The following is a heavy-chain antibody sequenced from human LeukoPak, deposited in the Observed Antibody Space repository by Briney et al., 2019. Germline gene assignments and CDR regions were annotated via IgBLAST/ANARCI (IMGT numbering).Heavy chain of an antibody. Sequence: GGSLRLSCAASGFTFSSYGMNWVRQAPGKGLEWVSYISSSSSTIYYADSVKGRFTISRDNAKNPLYLQMNSLRAEDTAVYYCARDVSSSRVGSPFDYWGQGTLVTVSS. D-gene: IGHD6-13*01. CDR1: GFTFSSYG. CDR2: ISSSSSTI. CDR3: ARDVSSSRVGSPFDY. J-gene: IGHJ4*02. V-gene: IGHV3-48*01.